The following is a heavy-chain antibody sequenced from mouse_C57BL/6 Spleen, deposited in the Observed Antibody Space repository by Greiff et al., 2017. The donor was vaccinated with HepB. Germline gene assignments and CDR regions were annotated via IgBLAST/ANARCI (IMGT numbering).Heavy chain of an antibody. CDR1: GFNIQNTY. Sequence: VQLQQSVAELVRPGASVKLSCTASGFNIQNTYMHWVKQRPEQGLEWIGRIDPANGNTKYAPKFQGKATITADTSSNTAYLQLSSLTSEDTAIYYCARLITTTSYYAMDYWGQGTSVTVSS. CDR3: ARLITTTSYYAMDY. J-gene: IGHJ4*01. V-gene: IGHV14-3*01. CDR2: IDPANGNT. D-gene: IGHD2-4*01.